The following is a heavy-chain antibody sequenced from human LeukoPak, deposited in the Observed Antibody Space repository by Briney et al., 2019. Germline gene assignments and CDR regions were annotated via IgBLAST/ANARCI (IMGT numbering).Heavy chain of an antibody. CDR1: GGTFSSYA. D-gene: IGHD3-3*01. V-gene: IGHV1-69*13. J-gene: IGHJ3*02. CDR2: FIPIFGTA. Sequence: SVKVSCKASGGTFSSYAISWVRQAPGQGLEWMGGFIPIFGTANYAQKVPGRVTITADESTSTAYMELSSLRSEDTAVYYCARGRSYYDFWSGYDAFDIWGQGTMVTVSS. CDR3: ARGRSYYDFWSGYDAFDI.